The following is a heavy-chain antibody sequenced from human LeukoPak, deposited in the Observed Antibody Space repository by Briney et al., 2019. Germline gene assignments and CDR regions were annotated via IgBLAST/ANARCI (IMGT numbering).Heavy chain of an antibody. CDR3: ARGRYYDSSGYPSYYFDY. D-gene: IGHD3-22*01. CDR2: MNPNSGNT. Sequence: GASVTVSCKASGYTFTSYDINWVRQAPGQGLEWMGWMNPNSGNTGYAQKFQGRVTMTRNTSISTAYMELSSLRSEDTAVYYCARGRYYDSSGYPSYYFDYWGQGTLVTVSS. CDR1: GYTFTSYD. V-gene: IGHV1-8*01. J-gene: IGHJ4*02.